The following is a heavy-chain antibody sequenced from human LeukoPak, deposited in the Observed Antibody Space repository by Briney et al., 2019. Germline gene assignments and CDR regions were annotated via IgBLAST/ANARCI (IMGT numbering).Heavy chain of an antibody. Sequence: QPGGSLRVSCAAPGFTFSSYWMSWVRQAPGKGLEWVSAISGSGGSTYYADSVKGRFTISRDNSKNTLYLQMNSLRAEDTAVYYCAKDSGYGPFDYWGQGTLVTVSS. CDR3: AKDSGYGPFDY. D-gene: IGHD5-18*01. CDR1: GFTFSSYW. J-gene: IGHJ4*02. CDR2: ISGSGGST. V-gene: IGHV3-23*01.